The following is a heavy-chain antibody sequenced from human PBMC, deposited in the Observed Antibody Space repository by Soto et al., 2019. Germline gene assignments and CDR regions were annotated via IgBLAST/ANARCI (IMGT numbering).Heavy chain of an antibody. J-gene: IGHJ5*02. Sequence: EVQLLESGGGLIQPGGSLRLSCAASGLTFSSYAMSWVRQAPGKGLEWVSAISGSGGSTYYADSVKGRFTISRDNSTNTLYLQINSLRAEDTAVSYCGKDQFYMRGVSRSWFDPWGQGTLVTVSS. D-gene: IGHD3-10*02. CDR3: GKDQFYMRGVSRSWFDP. V-gene: IGHV3-23*01. CDR2: ISGSGGST. CDR1: GLTFSSYA.